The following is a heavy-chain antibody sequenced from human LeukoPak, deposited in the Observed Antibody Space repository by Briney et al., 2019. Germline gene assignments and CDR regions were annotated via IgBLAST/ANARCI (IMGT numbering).Heavy chain of an antibody. Sequence: PGGSLRLSCAASGFTFSLYDMSWVRQAPGKGLEWVAVISYDGSNKYYADSVKGRFTISRDNSKNTLYLQMNSLRAEDTAVYYCAREDSSGWYPFFDYWGQGTLVTVSS. J-gene: IGHJ4*02. V-gene: IGHV3-30-3*01. CDR1: GFTFSLYD. CDR2: ISYDGSNK. D-gene: IGHD6-19*01. CDR3: AREDSSGWYPFFDY.